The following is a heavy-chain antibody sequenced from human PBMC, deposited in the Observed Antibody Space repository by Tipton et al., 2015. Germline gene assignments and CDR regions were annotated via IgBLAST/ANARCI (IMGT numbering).Heavy chain of an antibody. CDR2: ISTAGGST. Sequence: SLRLSCAASGFTFSSYAMSWVRQAPGKGLNWVSTISTAGGSTYYADSVKGRFTISRDNSKNTLYLQMNSLRAEDAAVYYCARLIHCTGTSCFLHYHFGMDVWGQGTTVTVSS. J-gene: IGHJ6*02. D-gene: IGHD2-8*02. V-gene: IGHV3-23*01. CDR1: GFTFSSYA. CDR3: ARLIHCTGTSCFLHYHFGMDV.